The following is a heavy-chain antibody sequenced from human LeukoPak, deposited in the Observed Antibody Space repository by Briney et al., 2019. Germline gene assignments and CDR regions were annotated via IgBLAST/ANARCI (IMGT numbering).Heavy chain of an antibody. J-gene: IGHJ4*02. CDR3: ARAMGSGYDY. Sequence: GGSLRLSCAASGFTFSTYGMNWVRQAPGKGPEWLSYISSSSDAIYYADSVRGRFTISRDNAKNSLYLQMNSLRDEDTAVYYCARAMGSGYDYWGQGTLVTVSS. CDR1: GFTFSTYG. V-gene: IGHV3-48*02. CDR2: ISSSSDAI. D-gene: IGHD5-12*01.